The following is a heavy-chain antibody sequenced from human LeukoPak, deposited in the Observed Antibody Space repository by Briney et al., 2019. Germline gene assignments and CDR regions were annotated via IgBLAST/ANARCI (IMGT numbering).Heavy chain of an antibody. V-gene: IGHV4-61*02. J-gene: IGHJ4*02. Sequence: SETLSLTCTVSGGSISSGSYYWSWIRQPAGKGLEWIGRIYTSGSTNYNPSLKSRVTISVDTSKNQFSLKLSSVTAADAAVYYCARSGGYYSYYFDYWGQGTLVTVSS. CDR3: ARSGGYYSYYFDY. CDR1: GGSISSGSYY. D-gene: IGHD1-26*01. CDR2: IYTSGST.